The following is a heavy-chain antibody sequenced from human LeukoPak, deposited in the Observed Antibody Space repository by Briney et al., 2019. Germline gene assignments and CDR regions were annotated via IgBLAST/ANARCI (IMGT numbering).Heavy chain of an antibody. J-gene: IGHJ4*02. V-gene: IGHV3-74*01. Sequence: GGSLRLSCAASGFTFSSYWMHWVRQAPGKGLVWVSRINSDGSSTNYADSVKGRFTISRDNAKNTLYLQMNSLGADDTAVYYCAKKAAPVSAIRAGFDYWGQGTLVTVSS. CDR2: INSDGSST. CDR3: AKKAAPVSAIRAGFDY. CDR1: GFTFSSYW. D-gene: IGHD2-21*01.